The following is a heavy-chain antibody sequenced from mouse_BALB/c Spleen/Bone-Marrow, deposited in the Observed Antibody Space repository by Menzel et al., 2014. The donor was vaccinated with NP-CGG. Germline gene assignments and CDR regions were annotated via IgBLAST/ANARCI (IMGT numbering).Heavy chain of an antibody. CDR1: GYAFTNYL. CDR2: INPGSGGT. V-gene: IGHV1-54*01. CDR3: ARSRYYGSNYAMDY. D-gene: IGHD1-1*01. Sequence: VKLQESGAELVRPGTSVKVSCKASGYAFTNYLIEWVKRRPGQGLEWIGVINPGSGGTNYNEKFKGKATLTADKSSSTAYMQLSSLTSDDSAVYFCARSRYYGSNYAMDYWGQGTSVTVSS. J-gene: IGHJ4*01.